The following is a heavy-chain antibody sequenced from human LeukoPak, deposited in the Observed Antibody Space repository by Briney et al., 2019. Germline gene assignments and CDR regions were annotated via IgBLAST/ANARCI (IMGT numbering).Heavy chain of an antibody. CDR2: INHSGST. CDR3: AARGYSGYDARPFDY. Sequence: SETLSLTCAVYGGSFSGYYWSWLRQPPGKGLEWIGEINHSGSTNYNPSLKSRVTISVDTSKNQFSLKLSSVTAADTAVYYCAARGYSGYDARPFDYWGQGTLVTVSS. D-gene: IGHD5-12*01. V-gene: IGHV4-34*01. CDR1: GGSFSGYY. J-gene: IGHJ4*02.